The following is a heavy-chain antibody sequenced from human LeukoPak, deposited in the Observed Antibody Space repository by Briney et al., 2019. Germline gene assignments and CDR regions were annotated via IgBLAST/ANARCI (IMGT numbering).Heavy chain of an antibody. J-gene: IGHJ3*02. V-gene: IGHV3-33*01. Sequence: PGRSLRLSCAASGFTFSSYGMHWVRQAPGKGLEWVAVILNDGSQEKYADSVKGRFTISRDNSKNTLFLQMNSLSAEDTAVYYCARDDALGDNALDIWGQGTMVTVSS. D-gene: IGHD3-16*01. CDR1: GFTFSSYG. CDR2: ILNDGSQE. CDR3: ARDDALGDNALDI.